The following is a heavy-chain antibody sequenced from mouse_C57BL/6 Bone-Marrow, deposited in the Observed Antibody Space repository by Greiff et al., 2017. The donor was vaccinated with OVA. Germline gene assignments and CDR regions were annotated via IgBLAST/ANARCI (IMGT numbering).Heavy chain of an antibody. CDR3: ARLIYYSNWGYFDV. CDR2: INSDGGST. Sequence: EVMLVESGGGLVQPGESLKLSCESNEYEFPSHDMSWVRKTPEKRLELVAAINSDGGSTYYPDTMERRFIISRDNTKKTLYLQMSSLRSEDTALYYCARLIYYSNWGYFDVWGTGTTVTVSS. V-gene: IGHV5-2*01. J-gene: IGHJ1*03. CDR1: EYEFPSHD. D-gene: IGHD2-5*01.